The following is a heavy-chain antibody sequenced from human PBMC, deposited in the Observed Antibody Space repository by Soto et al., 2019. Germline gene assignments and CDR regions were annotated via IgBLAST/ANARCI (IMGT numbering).Heavy chain of an antibody. J-gene: IGHJ5*02. V-gene: IGHV1-69*13. Sequence: SVKVSCKASGGTFSSYAISWVRQAPGQGLEWMGGIIPIFGTANYAQKFRGRVTITADESTSTAYMELSSLRSEDTAVYYCARDHYIVVTGTEYNWFDPWGQGTLVTVYS. CDR3: ARDHYIVVTGTEYNWFDP. D-gene: IGHD1-20*01. CDR1: GGTFSSYA. CDR2: IIPIFGTA.